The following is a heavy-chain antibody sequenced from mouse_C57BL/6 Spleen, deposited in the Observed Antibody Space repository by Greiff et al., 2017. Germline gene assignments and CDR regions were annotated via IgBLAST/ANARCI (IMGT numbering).Heavy chain of an antibody. Sequence: VQLQQSGAELARPGASVKLSCKASGYTFTSYGISWVKQRTGQGLEWIGEIYPGDGDTNYTGKFKGKATRTADKSSSTVYMQLSSLTSEDSAVYFCARRGEGFDYWGQGTTLTVSS. CDR2: IYPGDGDT. J-gene: IGHJ2*01. CDR1: GYTFTSYG. CDR3: ARRGEGFDY. V-gene: IGHV1-81*01.